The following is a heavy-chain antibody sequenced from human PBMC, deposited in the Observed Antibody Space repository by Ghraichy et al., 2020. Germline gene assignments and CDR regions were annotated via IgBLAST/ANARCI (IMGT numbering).Heavy chain of an antibody. J-gene: IGHJ4*02. V-gene: IGHV4-31*03. CDR1: GGSISSDGYY. Sequence: SETLSLTCTVSGGSISSDGYYWTWIRQHPGKGLEWIGYIYYSGNTYYNPSLKSRVTISVDTSNNQFSLKLTSVTAADTAVYYCARDRESSGWTSSTSWAYFDYWGRGTLVTVSS. CDR2: IYYSGNT. CDR3: ARDRESSGWTSSTSWAYFDY. D-gene: IGHD6-19*01.